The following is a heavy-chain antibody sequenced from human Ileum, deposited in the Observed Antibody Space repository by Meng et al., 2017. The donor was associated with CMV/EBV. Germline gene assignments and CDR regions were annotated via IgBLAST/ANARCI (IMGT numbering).Heavy chain of an antibody. J-gene: IGHJ4*02. V-gene: IGHV4-4*01. CDR3: ARSPGYFSLDY. D-gene: IGHD2/OR15-2a*01. CDR1: GDFMNRRCY. CDR2: ISHRRST. Sequence: LTCAVYGDFMNRRCYWGGVRQPPGKRLEWIGEISHRRSTKYMPSLKSRVTISMDKTKNHFSLELTSVTAADTGVYFCARSPGYFSLDYWGQGTLVTVSS.